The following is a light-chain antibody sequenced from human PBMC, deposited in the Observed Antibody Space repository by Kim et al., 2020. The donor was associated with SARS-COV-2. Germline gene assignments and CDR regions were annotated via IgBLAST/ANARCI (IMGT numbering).Light chain of an antibody. CDR2: WAS. CDR1: QSVLYSSNNKNY. J-gene: IGKJ4*01. V-gene: IGKV4-1*01. CDR3: QQYYSTPLT. Sequence: DIVMTQSPDSLAVSLGERATINCKSSQSVLYSSNNKNYLAWYQQKPGQPPMLLIYWASTRESGVPDRFSGSGSGTDFTLTISSLQAEDVAVYYCQQYYSTPLTFGGGTKVEI.